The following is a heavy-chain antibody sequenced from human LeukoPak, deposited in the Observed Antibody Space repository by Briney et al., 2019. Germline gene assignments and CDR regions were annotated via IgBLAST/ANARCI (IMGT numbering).Heavy chain of an antibody. CDR2: IYYSGST. CDR3: ARLDTGDFDY. CDR1: GGSISSYY. D-gene: IGHD7-27*01. V-gene: IGHV4-59*01. J-gene: IGHJ4*02. Sequence: PSETLSLTCTVSGGSISSYYWSWIRQPPGKGLKWIGYIYYSGSTNYNPSLKSRVTISVDTSKNQFSLKLSSVTAADTAVYYCARLDTGDFDYWGQGTLVTVSS.